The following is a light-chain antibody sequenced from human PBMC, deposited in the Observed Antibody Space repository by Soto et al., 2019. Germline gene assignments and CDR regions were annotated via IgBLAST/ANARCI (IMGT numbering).Light chain of an antibody. CDR1: QTISSW. CDR3: QQYNDYTWT. Sequence: DIQMTQSPSTLSGSVGDRVTITCRASQTISSWLAWYQKKPGKVPKLLIYKASGLNSGVPSRFSGSGSGTEFNLTISRLQPDDFATYYCQQYNDYTWTFGQGTKVDIK. CDR2: KAS. V-gene: IGKV1-5*03. J-gene: IGKJ1*01.